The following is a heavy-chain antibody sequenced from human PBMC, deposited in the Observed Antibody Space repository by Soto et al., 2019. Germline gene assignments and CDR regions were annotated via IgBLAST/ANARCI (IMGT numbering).Heavy chain of an antibody. CDR1: GGSVGSRRYY. CDR2: TYYSAGT. J-gene: IGHJ4*02. CDR3: ARHASRGYSSSWYFED. V-gene: IGHV4-39*01. Sequence: SETMSLTCKACGGSVGSRRYYWGWIRQAPGKGLEWIVSTYYSAGTYYNPSLKSRVTTSLDASKNQFSLTVTSVTAADTAIYYCARHASRGYSSSWYFEDWGQGTPVTVAS. D-gene: IGHD6-13*01.